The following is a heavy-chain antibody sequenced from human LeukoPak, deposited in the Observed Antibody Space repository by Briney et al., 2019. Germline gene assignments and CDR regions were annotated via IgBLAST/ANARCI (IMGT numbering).Heavy chain of an antibody. V-gene: IGHV4-59*01. CDR3: ARERRLDVIYFNY. CDR2: ISYRRST. D-gene: IGHD3-10*01. J-gene: IGHJ4*02. Sequence: SETLSLSCTVSGGALSGYYWAWIRQPPRGGQEWIGSISYRRSTNYIPPLKSRVTISVDTSKNQFSWKLSSVTAADTAVYYCARERRLDVIYFNYWGQGTLVTVSS. CDR1: GGALSGYY.